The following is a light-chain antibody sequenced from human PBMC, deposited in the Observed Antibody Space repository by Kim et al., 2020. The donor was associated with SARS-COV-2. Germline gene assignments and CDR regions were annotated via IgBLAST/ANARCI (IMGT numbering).Light chain of an antibody. CDR1: NIGSKS. J-gene: IGLJ2*01. CDR2: YDS. V-gene: IGLV3-21*04. CDR3: QVWDSSSDHVV. Sequence: APGKTARMTCGGNNIGSKSVHLYQQKPGQAPVLVIYYDSDRPLGIPERFSGSNSGNTATLTISRVEAGDEADYYCQVWDSSSDHVVFGGGTQLTVL.